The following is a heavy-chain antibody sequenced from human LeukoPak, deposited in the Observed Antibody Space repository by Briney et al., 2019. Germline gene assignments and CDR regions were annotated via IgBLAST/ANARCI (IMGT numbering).Heavy chain of an antibody. Sequence: GASVKVSCKASGYTFTSYAMNWVRQAPGQGLEWMGWINTNTGNPTYAQGFTGRFVFSLDTSVSTAYLQISSLKAEDTAVYYCARVGDLQTYYYYYYMDVWGKGTTVTVSS. D-gene: IGHD3-3*01. J-gene: IGHJ6*03. CDR2: INTNTGNP. CDR3: ARVGDLQTYYYYYYMDV. V-gene: IGHV7-4-1*02. CDR1: GYTFTSYA.